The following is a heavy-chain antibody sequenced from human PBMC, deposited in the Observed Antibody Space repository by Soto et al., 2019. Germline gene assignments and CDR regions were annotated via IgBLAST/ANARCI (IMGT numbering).Heavy chain of an antibody. CDR1: GGSISSSSYY. CDR2: IYRSGST. Sequence: QLQLQESGPGLVKPSETLSLTCTVSGGSISSSSYYWGWIRQPPGKGLEWIGRIYRSGSTYYNPSLKTRVTISVDSSKYQFSLKVSSVTAAVTGVYHCACKPGYYSYYMDVWGKGTTVTFSS. CDR3: ACKPGYYSYYMDV. J-gene: IGHJ6*03. V-gene: IGHV4-39*01.